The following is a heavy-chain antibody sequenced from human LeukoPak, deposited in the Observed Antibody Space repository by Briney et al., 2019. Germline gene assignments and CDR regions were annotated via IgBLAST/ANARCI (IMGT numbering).Heavy chain of an antibody. J-gene: IGHJ6*02. Sequence: ASVKVSRKASGYTFTSYDINWVRQATGQGLEWMGWMNPNSGNTGYAQKFQGRVTMTRNTSISTAYMELSSLRSEDTAVYYCARELATIFGVVTAPIYYYYGMDVWGQGTTVTVSS. CDR3: ARELATIFGVVTAPIYYYYGMDV. CDR1: GYTFTSYD. D-gene: IGHD3-3*01. V-gene: IGHV1-8*01. CDR2: MNPNSGNT.